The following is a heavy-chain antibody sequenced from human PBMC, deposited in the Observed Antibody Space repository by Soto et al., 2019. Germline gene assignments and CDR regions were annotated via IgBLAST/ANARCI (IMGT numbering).Heavy chain of an antibody. Sequence: PVESLTNSCEVHGYSFTRYWIAWVRQTPGKGLEWMGIIYPGDSYIRYSPSFQGQVTMSVDKSIGTAYLQWSSLKASDTAIYYCAADTARTYYYYAMDVWGQGTTVTVSS. CDR1: GYSFTRYW. V-gene: IGHV5-51*01. CDR2: IYPGDSYI. J-gene: IGHJ6*01. CDR3: AADTARTYYYYAMDV. D-gene: IGHD5-18*01.